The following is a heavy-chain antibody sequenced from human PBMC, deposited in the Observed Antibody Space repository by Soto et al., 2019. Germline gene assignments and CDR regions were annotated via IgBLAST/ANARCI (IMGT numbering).Heavy chain of an antibody. V-gene: IGHV3-15*01. CDR1: GFTFSNAW. CDR2: IKSKTDGGTT. CDR3: TTPGSGMIVVVTESFDY. D-gene: IGHD3-22*01. Sequence: PGGSLRLSCAASGFTFSNAWMSWVRQAPGKGLEWVGRIKSKTDGGTTDYAAPVKGRFTISRDDSKNTLYLQMNSLKTEDTAVYYCTTPGSGMIVVVTESFDYWGQGTLVTVSS. J-gene: IGHJ4*02.